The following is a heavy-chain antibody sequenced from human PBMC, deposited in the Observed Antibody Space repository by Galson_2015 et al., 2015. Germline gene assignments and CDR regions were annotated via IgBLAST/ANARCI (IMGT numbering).Heavy chain of an antibody. Sequence: TLSLTCAVSGGSISSSNWWSWVRQPTGKGLEWIGEIYHSGSTNYNPSLKSRVTISVDKSKNQFSLKLSSVTAADTAVYYCARDGREQWLAVYAFDIWGQGTMVTVSS. D-gene: IGHD6-19*01. CDR1: GGSISSSNW. V-gene: IGHV4-4*02. CDR3: ARDGREQWLAVYAFDI. CDR2: IYHSGST. J-gene: IGHJ3*02.